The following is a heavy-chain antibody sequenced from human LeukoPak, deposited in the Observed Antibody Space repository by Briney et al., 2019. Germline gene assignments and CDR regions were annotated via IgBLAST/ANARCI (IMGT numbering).Heavy chain of an antibody. Sequence: GGSLRLSCAASGFTFSTYAMTWFRQAPGKGLEWVSAVRGSGTATYYADSVKGRLTISRDNSNNRLYPQMNSLRAEDTAIYYCAKTSRRDSTYDSPFDYWGQGTVVTVSS. CDR2: VRGSGTAT. J-gene: IGHJ4*02. CDR3: AKTSRRDSTYDSPFDY. D-gene: IGHD3-3*01. V-gene: IGHV3-23*01. CDR1: GFTFSTYA.